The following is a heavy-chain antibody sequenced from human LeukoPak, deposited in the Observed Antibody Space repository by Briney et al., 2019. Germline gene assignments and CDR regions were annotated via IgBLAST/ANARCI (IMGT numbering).Heavy chain of an antibody. CDR2: IYSGGST. CDR3: ARGVGSGSRLRAGDY. Sequence: GGSLRLSCAASGFTVSSNYMSWVRQAPGKGLEWVSVIYSGGSTYYADSVRGRFTISRDNSKNTLYLQMNSLRAEDTAVYYCARGVGSGSRLRAGDYWGQGTLVTVSS. J-gene: IGHJ4*02. D-gene: IGHD1-26*01. CDR1: GFTVSSNY. V-gene: IGHV3-53*01.